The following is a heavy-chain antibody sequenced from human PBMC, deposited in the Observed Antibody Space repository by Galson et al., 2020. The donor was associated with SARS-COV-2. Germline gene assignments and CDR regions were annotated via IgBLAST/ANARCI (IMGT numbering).Heavy chain of an antibody. J-gene: IGHJ6*02. CDR3: ARDEGIRGYNYGRLYYGMDV. Sequence: NSGVSLRLSCAASGFPFSTYSMNWVRLAPGKGLEWVSSISTSSSYTYYVDSVKGRFSISRDNPRNSLYLQMNSLRAEDTAVYYCARDEGIRGYNYGRLYYGMDVWGQGTTVTVSS. CDR1: GFPFSTYS. D-gene: IGHD5-18*01. V-gene: IGHV3-21*01. CDR2: ISTSSSYT.